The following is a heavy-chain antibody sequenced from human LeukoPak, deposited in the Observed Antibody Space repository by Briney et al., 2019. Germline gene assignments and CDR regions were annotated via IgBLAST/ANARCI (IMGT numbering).Heavy chain of an antibody. CDR3: AREGYYYMDV. Sequence: GGSLRLSCAAPGFTFSSYAMYWVRQAPGKGLEHVSAISSNGDGTYYANSVEGRITISRDNSKNTLYLQMGSLRAEDMAVYYCAREGYYYMDVWGKGTTVTISS. CDR2: ISSNGDGT. J-gene: IGHJ6*03. V-gene: IGHV3-64*01. CDR1: GFTFSSYA.